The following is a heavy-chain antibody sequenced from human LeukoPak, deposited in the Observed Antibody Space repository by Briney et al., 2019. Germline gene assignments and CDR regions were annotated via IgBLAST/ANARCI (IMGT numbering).Heavy chain of an antibody. CDR1: GFAFSNYA. V-gene: IGHV3-23*01. Sequence: GGSLRLSCATSGFAFSNYAMSWFRQAPGKGLEWVSGISGVNTYYADSVKGRFTISRDNSKDVLYVQMNRLRVEDTAVYFCAKDVCTSPRCLLYSDSWGQGTLVTVSS. CDR3: AKDVCTSPRCLLYSDS. D-gene: IGHD2-8*01. CDR2: ISGVNT. J-gene: IGHJ4*02.